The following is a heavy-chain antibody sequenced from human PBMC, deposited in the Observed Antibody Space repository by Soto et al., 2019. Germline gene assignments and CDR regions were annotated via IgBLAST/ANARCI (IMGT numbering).Heavy chain of an antibody. CDR1: GYTFTSYG. D-gene: IGHD6-13*01. CDR2: ISAYNGNT. CDR3: AREVRRRSSTAAGDWFDP. J-gene: IGHJ5*02. Sequence: GASVKVSCKASGYTFTSYGISWVRQAPGQGPEWMGWISAYNGNTNYAQKLQGRVTMTTDTSTSTAYMELRSLRSDDTAVYYCAREVRRRSSTAAGDWFDPWGQGTLVTVSS. V-gene: IGHV1-18*01.